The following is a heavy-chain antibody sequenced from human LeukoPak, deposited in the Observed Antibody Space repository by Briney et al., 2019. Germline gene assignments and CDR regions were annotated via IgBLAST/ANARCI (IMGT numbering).Heavy chain of an antibody. D-gene: IGHD1-26*01. CDR2: ISWNSGSI. J-gene: IGHJ4*02. Sequence: PGRSLRLSCAASGFTFDDYAMHWVRQAPGKGLEWVSGISWNSGSIGYADSVKGRFTISRDNAKNSLYLQMNSLRAEDTALYYCAKDTRELLMYYFDYWGQGTLVTVSS. CDR1: GFTFDDYA. V-gene: IGHV3-9*01. CDR3: AKDTRELLMYYFDY.